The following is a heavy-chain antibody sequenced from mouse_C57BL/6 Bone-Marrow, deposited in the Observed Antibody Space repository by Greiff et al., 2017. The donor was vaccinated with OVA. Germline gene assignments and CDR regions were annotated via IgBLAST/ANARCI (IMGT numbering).Heavy chain of an antibody. CDR1: GYTFTSYW. V-gene: IGHV1-59*01. Sequence: QVQLQQPGAELVRPGTSVKLSCKASGYTFTSYWMHWVKQRPGQGLEWIGVIDPSDSYTNYNQKFKGKATLTVDTSSSTAYMQLSSLTSEDSEVYDGERRGLRSIWYFDVWGTGTTVTVSS. CDR2: IDPSDSYT. J-gene: IGHJ1*03. CDR3: ERRGLRSIWYFDV. D-gene: IGHD3-2*02.